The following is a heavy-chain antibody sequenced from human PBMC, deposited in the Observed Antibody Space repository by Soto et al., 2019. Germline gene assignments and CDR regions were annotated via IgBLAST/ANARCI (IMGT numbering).Heavy chain of an antibody. CDR3: ARPPYSSSWYGGFDY. D-gene: IGHD6-13*01. CDR1: GYSFTSYW. CDR2: IYPGDSDT. J-gene: IGHJ4*02. V-gene: IGHV5-51*01. Sequence: PGESLKISCKCSGYSFTSYWIGWVRQLPGKGLEWMGIIYPGDSDTRYSPSFQGQVTISADKSISTAYLQWSSLKASDTAMYYCARPPYSSSWYGGFDYWGQGTLVTVSS.